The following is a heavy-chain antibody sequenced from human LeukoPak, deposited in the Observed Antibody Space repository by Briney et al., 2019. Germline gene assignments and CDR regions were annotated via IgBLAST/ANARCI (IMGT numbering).Heavy chain of an antibody. V-gene: IGHV4-59*08. Sequence: SATLSLTCTVSGGSISSYYWSWIRQPPGKGLEWIGYIYYSGSTNYNPSLKSRVTISVDTSKNQFSLKLSSVTAAGTAVYYCARRLLSGDSSAFDYWGQGTLVTVSS. D-gene: IGHD3-22*01. CDR3: ARRLLSGDSSAFDY. CDR2: IYYSGST. J-gene: IGHJ4*02. CDR1: GGSISSYY.